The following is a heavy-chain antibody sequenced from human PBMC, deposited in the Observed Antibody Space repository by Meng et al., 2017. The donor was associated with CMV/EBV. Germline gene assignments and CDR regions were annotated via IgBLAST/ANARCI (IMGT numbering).Heavy chain of an antibody. V-gene: IGHV3-30-3*01. Sequence: GESLKISCAASGFTFSSYSMHWVRQAPGKGLEWVAVISYDGSNKYYADSVKGRFTISRDNSKNTLYLQMNSLRAEDTAGYYCARDFRSVVPGYSGMDVWGQGTTVTVSS. CDR1: GFTFSSYS. CDR2: ISYDGSNK. J-gene: IGHJ6*02. D-gene: IGHD6-6*01. CDR3: ARDFRSVVPGYSGMDV.